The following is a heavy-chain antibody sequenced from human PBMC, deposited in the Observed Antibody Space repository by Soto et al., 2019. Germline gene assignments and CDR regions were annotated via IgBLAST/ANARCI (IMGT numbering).Heavy chain of an antibody. CDR3: ARHFLLGDSYGYGSGMDV. D-gene: IGHD5-18*01. V-gene: IGHV3-33*01. Sequence: GGSLRLSCAASGFTFSSYGMHWVRQAPGKGLEWVAVLWYDGSNKYYADSVKGRFTISRDNSKNTLYLQMNSLRAEDTAVYYCARHFLLGDSYGYGSGMDVWGQGTTVTV. CDR2: LWYDGSNK. CDR1: GFTFSSYG. J-gene: IGHJ6*02.